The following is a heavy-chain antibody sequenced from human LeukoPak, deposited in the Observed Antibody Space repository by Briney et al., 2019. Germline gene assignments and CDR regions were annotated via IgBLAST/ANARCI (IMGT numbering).Heavy chain of an antibody. CDR1: GYSFTSYW. CDR2: IYPGDSDT. V-gene: IGHV5-51*01. Sequence: GESLKISFKGSGYSFTSYWIGWVRQMPGKGLEWMGVIYPGDSDTRYSPSFQGQVTISADKSISTAYLQWSSLKASDTAMYYCARQKGYDFWSGPDYYYYMDVWGKGTTVTVSS. D-gene: IGHD3-3*01. CDR3: ARQKGYDFWSGPDYYYYMDV. J-gene: IGHJ6*03.